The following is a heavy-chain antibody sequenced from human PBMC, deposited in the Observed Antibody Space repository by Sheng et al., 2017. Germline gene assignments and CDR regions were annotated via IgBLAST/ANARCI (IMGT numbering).Heavy chain of an antibody. CDR3: AKDNLRDHDSDY. CDR2: IRSKAYGGTA. Sequence: EVQLVESGGGLVQPGRSLRLSCTGSGFTFGIYAVTWVRQAPGKGLEWVGFIRSKAYGGTADYAASVKGRFTISRDDSKSLAYLQMDSLKTEDTAVYYCAKDNLRDHDSDYWGREPWSPSP. D-gene: IGHD1-1*01. CDR1: GFTFGIYA. V-gene: IGHV3-49*04. J-gene: IGHJ4*02.